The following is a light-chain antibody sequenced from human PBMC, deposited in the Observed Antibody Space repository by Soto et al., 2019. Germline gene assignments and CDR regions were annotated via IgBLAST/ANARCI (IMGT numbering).Light chain of an antibody. V-gene: IGKV3-15*01. Sequence: IVMARSPASRSAASGERVTLSCRASENIGSTLGWYQQKPGQAPRLLIYGAAARATDVPARFSGSGSGTDYTLTISSLQSEDFAVYYCQQYFNWPLTFGQGTRLEIK. CDR1: ENIGST. CDR3: QQYFNWPLT. J-gene: IGKJ5*01. CDR2: GAA.